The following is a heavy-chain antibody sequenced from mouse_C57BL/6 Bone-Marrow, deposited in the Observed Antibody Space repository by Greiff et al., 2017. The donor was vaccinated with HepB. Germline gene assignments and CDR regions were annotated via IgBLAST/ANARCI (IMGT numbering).Heavy chain of an antibody. CDR3: AGSYGGFAY. V-gene: IGHV2-2*01. J-gene: IGHJ3*01. CDR1: GFSLTSYG. Sequence: VQLQQSGPGLVQPSQSLSITCTVSGFSLTSYGVHWVRQSPGKGLEWLGVIWSGGSTDYNAAFISRLSISKDNSKSQVFFKMNSLQADDTAIYYCAGSYGGFAYWGQGTLVTVSA. CDR2: IWSGGST. D-gene: IGHD1-1*02.